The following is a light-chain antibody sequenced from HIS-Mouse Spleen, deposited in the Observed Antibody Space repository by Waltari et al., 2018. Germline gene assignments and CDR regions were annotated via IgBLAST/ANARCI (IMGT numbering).Light chain of an antibody. CDR3: QQYYSTPYT. CDR2: WSS. Sequence: DIVMTQSPDSLAVSLGERATINCKSSQSVLYSSNNKKYLAWYQQKPRQPPKHLIYWSSTREAVVPDRFSGSGSGTDFTLTISSLQAEDVAVYYCQQYYSTPYTFGQGTKLEIK. V-gene: IGKV4-1*01. J-gene: IGKJ2*01. CDR1: QSVLYSSNNKKY.